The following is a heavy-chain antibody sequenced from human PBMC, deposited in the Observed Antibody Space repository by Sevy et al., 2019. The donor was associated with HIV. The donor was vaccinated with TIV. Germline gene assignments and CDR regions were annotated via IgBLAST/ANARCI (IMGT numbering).Heavy chain of an antibody. CDR1: GFTFSDYY. CDR2: ISGSGSSI. D-gene: IGHD3-3*01. J-gene: IGHJ4*02. V-gene: IGHV3-11*01. Sequence: GSLRLSCAASGFTFSDYYMSWIRQAPGKGLEWVSYISGSGSSIYYADSVKGRFTISRDNTKNSLYLQMDSLRAEDTAVYYCARDPLAIFGVVPYYFDSWGQGTLVTVSS. CDR3: ARDPLAIFGVVPYYFDS.